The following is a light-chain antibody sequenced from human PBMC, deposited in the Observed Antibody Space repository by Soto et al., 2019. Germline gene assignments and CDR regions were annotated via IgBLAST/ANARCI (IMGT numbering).Light chain of an antibody. Sequence: EIVVTQSPGTLSLSPGERATLSCRASQSVSSSYLAWYQQKPGQAPRLLIYGASSRATGIPDRFSGSGSGTDFTLTISRLEPEDFAVYYCQQYASSPPITLGQGTRLEIK. CDR3: QQYASSPPIT. V-gene: IGKV3-20*01. J-gene: IGKJ5*01. CDR1: QSVSSSY. CDR2: GAS.